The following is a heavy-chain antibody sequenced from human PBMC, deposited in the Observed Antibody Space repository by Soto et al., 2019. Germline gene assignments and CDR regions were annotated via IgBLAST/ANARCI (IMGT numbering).Heavy chain of an antibody. J-gene: IGHJ4*02. Sequence: ASVKVSCKASGYTFTGYYMHWVRQAPGQGLEWMGWINPNSGGTNYAQKFQGWFTMTRDTSISTAYMELSRLRSDDTAVYYCARADPGYSSGWYYFDYWGQGTLVTVSS. CDR3: ARADPGYSSGWYYFDY. CDR2: INPNSGGT. CDR1: GYTFTGYY. V-gene: IGHV1-2*04. D-gene: IGHD6-19*01.